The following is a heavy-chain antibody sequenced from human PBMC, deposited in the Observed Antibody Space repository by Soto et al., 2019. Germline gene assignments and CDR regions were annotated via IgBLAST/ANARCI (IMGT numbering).Heavy chain of an antibody. CDR3: ARESDGYAPFDY. Sequence: QVQLVQSGAEVKKPGASVKVSCKASGYTFTGYYMHWVRQAPGQGLEWMGGIIPIFGTANYAQKFQGRVTITADKSTSTAYMELSSLRSEDTAVYYCARESDGYAPFDYWGQGTLVTVSS. D-gene: IGHD2-21*01. CDR2: IIPIFGTA. J-gene: IGHJ4*02. V-gene: IGHV1-69*06. CDR1: GYTFTGYY.